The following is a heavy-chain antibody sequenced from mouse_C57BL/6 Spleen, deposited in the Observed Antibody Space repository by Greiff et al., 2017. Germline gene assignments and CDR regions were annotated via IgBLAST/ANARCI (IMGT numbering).Heavy chain of an antibody. D-gene: IGHD2-5*01. CDR3: ARRSNYGSMDD. Sequence: QVQLQQSGPELVKPGASVKISCKASGYTFTDYYINWVKQRPGQGLEWIGWIFPGSGSTYYNEKFKGKATLTVDKSSSTAYMLLRSLTSEDSAVYFCARRSNYGSMDDWGKGTSVTVSS. CDR1: GYTFTDYY. V-gene: IGHV1-75*01. J-gene: IGHJ4*01. CDR2: IFPGSGST.